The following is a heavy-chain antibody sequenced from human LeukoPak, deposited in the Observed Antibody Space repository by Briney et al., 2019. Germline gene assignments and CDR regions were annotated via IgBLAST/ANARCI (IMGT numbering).Heavy chain of an antibody. J-gene: IGHJ4*02. CDR1: GFTFSSYA. D-gene: IGHD6-6*01. Sequence: LPGRSLRLSCAASGFTFSSYAMHWVRQAPGKGLEWVAVISYDGSNKYYADSVKGRFTISRDNSKNTLYLQMNSLRAEDTAVYYCAKDAGSSSRRFDYWGQGTLVTVSS. CDR2: ISYDGSNK. V-gene: IGHV3-30-3*01. CDR3: AKDAGSSSRRFDY.